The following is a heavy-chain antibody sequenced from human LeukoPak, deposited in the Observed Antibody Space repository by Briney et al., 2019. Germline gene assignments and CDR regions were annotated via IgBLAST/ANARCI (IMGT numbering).Heavy chain of an antibody. CDR2: IYCSGST. V-gene: IGHV4-59*08. Sequence: SETLSLTCTVSGGSISSYYWSWIRQPPGKGLEYIGYIYCSGSTNYNPSLKSRVTISVDTSKNQFSLKLSSVTAADMAVYYCARLVRTYYYDSSGYYWDYWGQGTLVTVSS. CDR1: GGSISSYY. D-gene: IGHD3-22*01. J-gene: IGHJ4*02. CDR3: ARLVRTYYYDSSGYYWDY.